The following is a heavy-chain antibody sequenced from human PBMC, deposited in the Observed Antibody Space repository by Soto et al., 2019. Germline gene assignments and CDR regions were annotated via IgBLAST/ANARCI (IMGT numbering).Heavy chain of an antibody. Sequence: QVQLVESGGGVVQPGRSPRLSCAASGFTFSIHGMHWVRQAPGKGLEWVAVIWYDGSDKYYADSVKGRFTISRDNSKNTLYLQMNSLRAEDTAVYYCARDRYSSGWYGVDCLGQGTLVTVSS. V-gene: IGHV3-33*01. CDR1: GFTFSIHG. D-gene: IGHD6-19*01. J-gene: IGHJ4*02. CDR2: IWYDGSDK. CDR3: ARDRYSSGWYGVDC.